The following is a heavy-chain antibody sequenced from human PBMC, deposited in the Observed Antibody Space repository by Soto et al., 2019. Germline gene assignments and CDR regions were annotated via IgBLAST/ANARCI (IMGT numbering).Heavy chain of an antibody. Sequence: SETLSLTCNVSGGSIRSYYWNWIRQPPGKTLEWIGDVYYSGSANYNPSLKSRVTISVDMSRNQFSLKLNSVTAADTAVYYCARGSMVRGPTPFDYWGQGTLVTVSS. CDR3: ARGSMVRGPTPFDY. CDR1: GGSIRSYY. V-gene: IGHV4-59*01. CDR2: VYYSGSA. J-gene: IGHJ4*02. D-gene: IGHD3-10*01.